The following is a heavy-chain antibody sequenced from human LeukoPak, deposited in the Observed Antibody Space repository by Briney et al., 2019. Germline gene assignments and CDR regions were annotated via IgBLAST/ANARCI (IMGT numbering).Heavy chain of an antibody. CDR3: AKEGGYSYGYVVYFDY. D-gene: IGHD5-18*01. V-gene: IGHV3-43*02. Sequence: GGSLRLSCAASGFTFDDYAMHWVRQAPGKGLEWVSLISGDGGSTYYADSVKGRFTISRYNSKNSLYLQMNSLRTEDTALYYCAKEGGYSYGYVVYFDYWGQGTLVTVSS. J-gene: IGHJ4*02. CDR1: GFTFDDYA. CDR2: ISGDGGST.